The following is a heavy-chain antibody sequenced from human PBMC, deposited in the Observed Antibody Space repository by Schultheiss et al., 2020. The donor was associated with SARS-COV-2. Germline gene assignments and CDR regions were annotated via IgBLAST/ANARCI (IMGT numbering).Heavy chain of an antibody. CDR1: GFTFSSYG. D-gene: IGHD6-19*01. CDR2: ISYDGSNK. Sequence: GESLKISCAASGFTFSSYGMHWVRQAPGKGLEWVAVISYDGSNKYYADSVKGRFTISRDNSKNTLSLQMNSLRAEDTAVYYCAKDRGGKLSGWPRELDPWGQGTLVTVSS. CDR3: AKDRGGKLSGWPRELDP. V-gene: IGHV3-30*18. J-gene: IGHJ5*02.